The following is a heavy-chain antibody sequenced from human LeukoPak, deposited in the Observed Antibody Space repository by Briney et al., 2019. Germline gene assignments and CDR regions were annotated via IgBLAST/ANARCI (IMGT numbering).Heavy chain of an antibody. V-gene: IGHV3-48*03. CDR2: ISSSGSTI. D-gene: IGHD7-27*01. J-gene: IGHJ4*02. Sequence: GGSLRLSCAASGFTFSSYEMNWVRQAPGKGLEWVSYISSSGSTIYYADSVKGRFTISRDNAKNSLYLQMSSLRAEDTAVYYCARDGYWGSLDYWGQGTLVTVSS. CDR3: ARDGYWGSLDY. CDR1: GFTFSSYE.